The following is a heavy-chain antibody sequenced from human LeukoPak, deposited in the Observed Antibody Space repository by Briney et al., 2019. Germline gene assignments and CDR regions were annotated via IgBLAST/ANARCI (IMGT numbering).Heavy chain of an antibody. CDR3: AKAINTYYYDSSGYPSAPCDY. J-gene: IGHJ4*02. CDR1: GFTFSSYA. V-gene: IGHV3-23*01. Sequence: GGSLRLSCAASGFTFSSYAMSWVRQAPGKGLEWVSAISGSGGSTYYADSVKGRFTISRDNSKNTLYLQMNSLRAEDTAVYYCAKAINTYYYDSSGYPSAPCDYWGQGTLVTVSS. CDR2: ISGSGGST. D-gene: IGHD3-22*01.